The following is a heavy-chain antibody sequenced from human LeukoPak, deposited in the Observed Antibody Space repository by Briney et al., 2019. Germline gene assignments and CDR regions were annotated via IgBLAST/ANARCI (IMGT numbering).Heavy chain of an antibody. CDR2: IDPDGSHQ. CDR1: GFIFSNYE. CDR3: ARDGGRREDY. Sequence: PWGSLRLSCAASGFIFSNYEMNWVRQAPGKGLEWVANIDPDGSHQYYVDSVKGRFTISKDNAKNSLYLQMNSLRAEDTAVYYCARDGGRREDYWGQGALVTVSS. D-gene: IGHD2-15*01. J-gene: IGHJ4*02. V-gene: IGHV3-7*01.